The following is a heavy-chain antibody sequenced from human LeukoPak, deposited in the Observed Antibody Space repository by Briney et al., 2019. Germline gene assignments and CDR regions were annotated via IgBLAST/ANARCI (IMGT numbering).Heavy chain of an antibody. J-gene: IGHJ4*02. CDR2: IKQDGSEK. CDR3: ARGGRLGELSHPMYYFDY. CDR1: GGSFSGYY. D-gene: IGHD3-16*02. V-gene: IGHV3-7*01. Sequence: ETLSLTCAVYGGSFSGYYWSWIRQPPGKGLEWVANIKQDGSEKYYVDSVKGRFTISRDNAKNSLYLQMNSLRAEDTAVYYCARGGRLGELSHPMYYFDYWGQGTLVTVSS.